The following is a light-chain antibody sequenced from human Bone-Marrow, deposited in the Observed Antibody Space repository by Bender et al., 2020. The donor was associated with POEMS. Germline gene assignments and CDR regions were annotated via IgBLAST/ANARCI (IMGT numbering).Light chain of an antibody. CDR1: NSDIGTYNL. V-gene: IGLV2-14*02. J-gene: IGLJ2*01. CDR3: SSYAISSTL. CDR2: DVN. Sequence: QSALTQPASVSGSPGQSITISCTGTNSDIGTYNLVSWYQQHPGKAPKLMIYDVNNRPSGVSTRFSGSKSGNTASLTISGLQSEDEALYYCSSYAISSTLFGGGTKLTVL.